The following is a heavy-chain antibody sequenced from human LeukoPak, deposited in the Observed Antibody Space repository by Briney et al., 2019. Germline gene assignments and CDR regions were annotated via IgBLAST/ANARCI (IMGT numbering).Heavy chain of an antibody. V-gene: IGHV4-4*07. CDR1: GGSINSNF. D-gene: IGHD2-21*02. CDR2: IYTSGST. J-gene: IGHJ4*02. Sequence: SETLSLTCTVSGGSINSNFWSSVRQPAGKGLEWIGRIYTSGSTNYNPSLKSRVTMSVDTSKNQFSLRLSSVTAADTAVYYCARDDPLRVTATLDYWGQGTLVTVSS. CDR3: ARDDPLRVTATLDY.